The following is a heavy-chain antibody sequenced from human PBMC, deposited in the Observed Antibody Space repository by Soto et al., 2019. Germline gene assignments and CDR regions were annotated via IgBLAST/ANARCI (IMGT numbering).Heavy chain of an antibody. D-gene: IGHD1-1*01. V-gene: IGHV3-53*01. CDR3: STWHEREHAYDV. Sequence: DVQLVESGGGLIQPGESLRLSCAAFGLTISGKKYVAWVRQAPGKGLEWVSALYDVDGSFYADSVKGRFTTSSDSSKTTVYLQMNDLRPEDTAVYHCSTWHEREHAYDVWGQGTTVTVSS. CDR2: LYDVDGS. J-gene: IGHJ3*01. CDR1: GLTISGKKY.